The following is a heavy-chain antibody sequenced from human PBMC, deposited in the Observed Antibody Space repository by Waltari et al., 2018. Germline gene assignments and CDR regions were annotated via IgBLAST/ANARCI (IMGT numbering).Heavy chain of an antibody. J-gene: IGHJ5*02. CDR2: IYPGDSDT. D-gene: IGHD3-3*01. V-gene: IGHV5-51*01. Sequence: EVQLVQSGAEVKKPGESLKISCKGSGYSFTSYWIGWVRQLPGKGLGWMGIIYPGDSDTRYSPSFQGQVTISADKSISTAYLQWSSLKASDTAMYYCARHSSEGVVIITEGMNWFDPWGQGTLVTVSS. CDR1: GYSFTSYW. CDR3: ARHSSEGVVIITEGMNWFDP.